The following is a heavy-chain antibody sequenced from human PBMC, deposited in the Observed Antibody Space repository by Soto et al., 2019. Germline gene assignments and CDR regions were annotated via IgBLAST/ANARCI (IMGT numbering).Heavy chain of an antibody. D-gene: IGHD6-13*01. J-gene: IGHJ4*02. CDR1: GGSVSGGSYY. V-gene: IGHV4-61*01. CDR3: SREADR. Sequence: LSLTCTVSGGSVSGGSYYWNWIRQPPGKGLEWIGYIYFSGRTNYNPSLKSRVTISIDTSKNQFSLKLSSATAADTAVYYCSREADRWGQGTMVTASS. CDR2: IYFSGRT.